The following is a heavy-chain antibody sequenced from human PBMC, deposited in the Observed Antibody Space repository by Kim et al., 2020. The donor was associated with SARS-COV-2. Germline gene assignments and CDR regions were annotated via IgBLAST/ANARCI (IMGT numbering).Heavy chain of an antibody. V-gene: IGHV3-30*18. Sequence: GGSLRLSCAASGFTFSSYGMHWVRQAPGKGLEWVAVISYDGSNKYYADSVKGRFTISRDNSKNTLYLQMNSLRAEDTAVYYCAKGGGLDIWGQGTMVTVSS. J-gene: IGHJ3*02. CDR3: AKGGGLDI. CDR2: ISYDGSNK. D-gene: IGHD3-10*01. CDR1: GFTFSSYG.